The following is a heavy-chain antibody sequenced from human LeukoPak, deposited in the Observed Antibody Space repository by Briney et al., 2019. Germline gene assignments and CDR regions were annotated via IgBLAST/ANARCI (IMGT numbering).Heavy chain of an antibody. J-gene: IGHJ4*02. CDR1: GFTFSSYA. V-gene: IGHV3-23*01. Sequence: GGSLRLSCAASGFTFSSYAMSWVRQAPGKGLEWVSVISGSGGSTYYADSVKGRFTISRDNSKNTLYLQMNSLRAEDTAVYYCAKASSTPWCSSTSCPLFWGQGTLVTVSS. CDR3: AKASSTPWCSSTSCPLF. D-gene: IGHD2-2*01. CDR2: ISGSGGST.